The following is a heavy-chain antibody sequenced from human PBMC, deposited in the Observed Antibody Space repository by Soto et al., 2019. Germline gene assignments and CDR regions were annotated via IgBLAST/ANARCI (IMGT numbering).Heavy chain of an antibody. CDR1: GGSISSSNW. V-gene: IGHV4-4*02. J-gene: IGHJ4*02. CDR3: ARGRGARIAAAGQYFDY. Sequence: QVQLQESGPGLVKPSGTLSLTCAVSGGSISSSNWWSWVRQPPGKGLEWIGEIYHSGSTNYNPSPKSRVTISVDKSKNQFSLQLSSVTAADTAVYYCARGRGARIAAAGQYFDYWGQGTLVTVSS. CDR2: IYHSGST. D-gene: IGHD6-13*01.